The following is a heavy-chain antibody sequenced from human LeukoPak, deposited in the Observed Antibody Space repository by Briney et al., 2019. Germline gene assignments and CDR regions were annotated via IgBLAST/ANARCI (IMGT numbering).Heavy chain of an antibody. J-gene: IGHJ5*02. CDR2: IYDRGPA. D-gene: IGHD3-10*01. CDR3: ARSRQASGLFSS. CDR1: GYAIISGGFY. V-gene: IGHV4-30-2*01. Sequence: SQTLSLTCTVSGYAIISGGFYWNWIRQPPGKGLEWIGCIYDRGPAHYNPSLKSRFTILVDRPKNQFFLNVTSLTAADTAVYYCARSRQASGLFSSWGQGTLVTVSS.